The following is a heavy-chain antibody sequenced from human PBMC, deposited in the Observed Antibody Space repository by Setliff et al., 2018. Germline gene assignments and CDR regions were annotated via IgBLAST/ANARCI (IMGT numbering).Heavy chain of an antibody. Sequence: SETLSLTCTVSGGSVNSGYDNWNWLRQPPGKGLEWIVNIHHSGSTYYNPSLKSRVTISVDTSKNQFSLKLSSVTAADTAVYYCARSEYAAFYFDYWGQGTLVTVSS. V-gene: IGHV4-39*07. J-gene: IGHJ4*02. CDR1: GGSVNSGYDN. D-gene: IGHD6-13*01. CDR3: ARSEYAAFYFDY. CDR2: IHHSGST.